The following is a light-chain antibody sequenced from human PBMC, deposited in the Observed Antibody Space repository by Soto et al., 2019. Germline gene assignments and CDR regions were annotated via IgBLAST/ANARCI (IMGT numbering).Light chain of an antibody. J-gene: IGLJ1*01. CDR1: RRDVVGYVY. CDR2: EVN. Sequence: QPVLTQPASVSGAPGQGIPTSCTGTRRDVVGYVYVSWYQLNPGNAPSLLVFEVNTRPSGVSFRFSGSKSGNTASLTVSGLQAEDEADYFCSSYSISTAYLFGTGTKVTVL. V-gene: IGLV2-14*01. CDR3: SSYSISTAYL.